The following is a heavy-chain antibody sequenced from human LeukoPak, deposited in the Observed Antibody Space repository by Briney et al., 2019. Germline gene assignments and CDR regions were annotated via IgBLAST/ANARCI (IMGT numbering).Heavy chain of an antibody. CDR2: ISYDGTNK. J-gene: IGHJ4*02. CDR3: ARDQPLKGAIDY. D-gene: IGHD3-16*01. V-gene: IGHV3-30-3*01. Sequence: PGRSLRLSCAASGFTFSSYAIHWVRQAPGKGLEWVAIISYDGTNKYYADSVRGRFTISRDNSKNTLYLQMNSLRAEDTAVYYCARDQPLKGAIDYWGQGTLVTVSS. CDR1: GFTFSSYA.